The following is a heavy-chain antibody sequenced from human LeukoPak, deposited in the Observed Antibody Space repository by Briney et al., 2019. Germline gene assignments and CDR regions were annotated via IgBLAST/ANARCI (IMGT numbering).Heavy chain of an antibody. CDR2: ISGSGGST. CDR3: AKRSWNDLYDY. J-gene: IGHJ4*02. Sequence: GGSLRLSCAASGFTFSSYAMRWVRQAPGKGLEWVSAISGSGGSTYYADSVKGRFTISRDNSKNALYLQMNSLRAKDTAVYYCAKRSWNDLYDYWGQGTLVTVSS. V-gene: IGHV3-23*01. D-gene: IGHD1-1*01. CDR1: GFTFSSYA.